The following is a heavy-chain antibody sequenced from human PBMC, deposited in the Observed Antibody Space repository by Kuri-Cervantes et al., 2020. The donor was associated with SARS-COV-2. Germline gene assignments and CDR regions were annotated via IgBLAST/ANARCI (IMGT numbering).Heavy chain of an antibody. V-gene: IGHV4-39*01. CDR2: IYYSGST. CDR3: ARPSIAARADAFDI. CDR1: GGSISSYY. Sequence: GSLRLSCTVSGGSISSYYWGWIRQPPGKGLEWIGSIYYSGSTYYNPSLKSRVTISVDTSKNQFSLKLSSVTAADTAVYYCARPSIAARADAFDIWGQGTMVTVSS. J-gene: IGHJ3*02. D-gene: IGHD6-6*01.